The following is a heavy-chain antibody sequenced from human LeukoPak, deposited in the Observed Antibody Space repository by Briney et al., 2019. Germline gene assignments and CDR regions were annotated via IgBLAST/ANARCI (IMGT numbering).Heavy chain of an antibody. J-gene: IGHJ4*02. CDR1: SGSFIGYY. V-gene: IGHV4-34*01. Sequence: SETLSLTCAVYSGSFIGYYWSWIRQPPGKGLEWIGEINHSGGVNYNPSLKSRVTISADTSKSQFSLKLGSVTAADTAVYYCARVPLRFLEPFDYWGQGTLVTVSS. CDR2: INHSGGV. D-gene: IGHD3-3*01. CDR3: ARVPLRFLEPFDY.